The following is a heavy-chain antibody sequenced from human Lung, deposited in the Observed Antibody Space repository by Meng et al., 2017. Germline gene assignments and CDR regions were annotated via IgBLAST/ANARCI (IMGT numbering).Heavy chain of an antibody. D-gene: IGHD4-17*01. CDR3: ARDPNHGDPGVRDF. CDR2: INLDGSDK. Sequence: GGSLRLSCVASGFSFTSYHMTWVRQAPGKGLEWAANINLDGSDKAYADSVKGRFTISRDNSQNSLYLQINSLRAEDTPVYYCARDPNHGDPGVRDFWGQGTLVTVSS. CDR1: GFSFTSYH. J-gene: IGHJ4*02. V-gene: IGHV3-7*01.